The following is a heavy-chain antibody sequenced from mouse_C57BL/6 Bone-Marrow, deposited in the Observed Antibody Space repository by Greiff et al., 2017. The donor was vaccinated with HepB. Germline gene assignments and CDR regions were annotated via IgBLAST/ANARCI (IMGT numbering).Heavy chain of an antibody. Sequence: EVQLQQSGAELVRPGASVKSSCTASGFNIKDDYMHWVKQRPEQGLEWIGWIDPENGDTEYASKFQGKATITADTSSNTAYLQLSSLTSEDTAVYYCTTWDGKAWFAYWGQGTLVTVSA. V-gene: IGHV14-4*01. J-gene: IGHJ3*01. CDR2: IDPENGDT. CDR1: GFNIKDDY. CDR3: TTWDGKAWFAY. D-gene: IGHD2-1*01.